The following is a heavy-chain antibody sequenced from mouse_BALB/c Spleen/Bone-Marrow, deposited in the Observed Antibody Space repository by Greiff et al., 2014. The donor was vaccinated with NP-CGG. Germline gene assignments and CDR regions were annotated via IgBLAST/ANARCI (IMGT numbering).Heavy chain of an antibody. CDR3: ARGQLGLKYYAMDY. D-gene: IGHD3-2*01. Sequence: EVQLQQSGPELVKPGASMKISCKASGYSFTGYTMNWVKQSHGKNLEWIGLINPYNGGTSYNQKFKGKATLTVDKSSSTAYMELLSLTSEDSAVYHCARGQLGLKYYAMDYWGQGTSVTVSS. V-gene: IGHV1-18*01. CDR1: GYSFTGYT. J-gene: IGHJ4*01. CDR2: INPYNGGT.